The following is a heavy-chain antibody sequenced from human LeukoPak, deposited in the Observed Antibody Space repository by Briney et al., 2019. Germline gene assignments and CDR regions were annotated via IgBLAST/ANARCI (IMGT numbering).Heavy chain of an antibody. CDR1: GFTFSDYY. D-gene: IGHD3-3*01. J-gene: IGHJ4*02. V-gene: IGHV3-7*01. Sequence: GGSLRLSCAASGFTFSDYYMSWVRQAPGKGLEWVANIKQDGSEKYYVDSVKGRFTISRDNAKNSLYLQMNSLRAEDTAVYYCARTVPITIFGSFDYWGQGALVTVSS. CDR2: IKQDGSEK. CDR3: ARTVPITIFGSFDY.